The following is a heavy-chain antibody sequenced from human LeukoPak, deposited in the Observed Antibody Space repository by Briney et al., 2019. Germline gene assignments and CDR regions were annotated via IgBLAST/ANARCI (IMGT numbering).Heavy chain of an antibody. D-gene: IGHD3-16*01. CDR1: GHTFTSYG. CDR2: ISAYNGNT. J-gene: IGHJ4*02. CDR3: ARVMITFRTIDY. Sequence: ASVKVSCKASGHTFTSYGISWVRQAPGQGLEWMGWISAYNGNTNYTQKLQGRVTMTTDTSTSTAYMELRSLRSDDTAVYYCARVMITFRTIDYWGQGTLVTVSS. V-gene: IGHV1-18*01.